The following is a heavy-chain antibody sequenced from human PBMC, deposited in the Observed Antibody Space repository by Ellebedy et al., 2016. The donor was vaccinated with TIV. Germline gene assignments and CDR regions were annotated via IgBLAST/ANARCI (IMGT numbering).Heavy chain of an antibody. CDR2: IYPGDSDT. D-gene: IGHD6-13*01. V-gene: IGHV5-51*01. J-gene: IGHJ1*01. CDR3: ARRESSSGAQYFNL. Sequence: GESLKISXKGSGYSISSYWIGWVRQMPGKGLELMGIIYPGDSDTQYSPSFQGHVTISADKSINTAYLQWRSLKASDTAVYYCARRESSSGAQYFNLWGQGTLVIASS. CDR1: GYSISSYW.